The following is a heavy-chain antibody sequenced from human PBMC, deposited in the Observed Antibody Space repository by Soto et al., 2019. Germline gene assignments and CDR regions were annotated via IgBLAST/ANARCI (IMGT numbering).Heavy chain of an antibody. D-gene: IGHD2-15*01. CDR1: GFTFSSYA. CDR3: SKDRGPQTVESVVAVDNWFDP. V-gene: IGHV3-23*01. Sequence: EVQLLESGGGLVQPGGSLRLSCAASGFTFSSYAMSWVRQAPGKGLEWVSAISSSGGSTYYADSVKGRFTISRDNSKNTLYMQMNGVRAEDSSVYYCSKDRGPQTVESVVAVDNWFDPWGQGTLVTVSS. J-gene: IGHJ5*02. CDR2: ISSSGGST.